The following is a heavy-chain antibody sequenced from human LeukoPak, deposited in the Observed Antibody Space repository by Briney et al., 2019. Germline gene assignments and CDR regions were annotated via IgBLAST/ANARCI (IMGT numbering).Heavy chain of an antibody. CDR3: AKGLRGYSYAFDY. Sequence: GGSLRLTCAASAFTFDDYAMDWVRQAPEKGLEWVSSISWNSGSIGYADSVKGRFTISRDNAKNSLYLQMNSLRAEDTALYYCAKGLRGYSYAFDYWGQGTLVTVSS. J-gene: IGHJ4*02. CDR1: AFTFDDYA. CDR2: ISWNSGSI. V-gene: IGHV3-9*01. D-gene: IGHD5-18*01.